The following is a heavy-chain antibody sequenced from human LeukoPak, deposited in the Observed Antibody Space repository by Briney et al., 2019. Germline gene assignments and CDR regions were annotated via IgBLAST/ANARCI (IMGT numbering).Heavy chain of an antibody. CDR3: ARERGGDYGDYAFDY. CDR2: IIPIFGTA. D-gene: IGHD4-17*01. Sequence: ASVKVSCKASGGTFSSYAISWVRQAPGQGLEWMGGIIPIFGTANYAQKFQGRVTITRDTSASTAYMELSSLRSEDTAVYYCARERGGDYGDYAFDYWGQGTLVTVSS. J-gene: IGHJ4*02. CDR1: GGTFSSYA. V-gene: IGHV1-69*05.